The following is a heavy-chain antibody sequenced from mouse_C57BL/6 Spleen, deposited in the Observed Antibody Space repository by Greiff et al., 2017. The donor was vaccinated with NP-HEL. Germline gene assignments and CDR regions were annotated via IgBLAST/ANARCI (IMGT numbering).Heavy chain of an antibody. CDR3: AREGGRPYFDY. CDR1: GFTFSSYA. Sequence: DVKLVESGGGLVKPGGSLKLSCAASGFTFSSYAMSWVRQTPEKRLEWVATISDGGSYTYYPDNVKGRFTISRDNAKNNLYLQMSHLKSEDTAMYYCAREGGRPYFDYWGQGTTLTVSS. J-gene: IGHJ2*01. D-gene: IGHD1-2*01. CDR2: ISDGGSYT. V-gene: IGHV5-4*01.